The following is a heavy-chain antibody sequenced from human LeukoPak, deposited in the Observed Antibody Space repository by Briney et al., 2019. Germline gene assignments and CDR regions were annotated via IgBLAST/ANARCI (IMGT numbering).Heavy chain of an antibody. D-gene: IGHD3-10*01. CDR3: ARDSTMVLLPYYYYYMDV. CDR2: INPSGGST. J-gene: IGHJ6*03. CDR1: GYTFTSYY. V-gene: IGHV1-46*01. Sequence: ASVKVSCKASGYTFTSYYMHWVRQAPGQGLEWMGIINPSGGSTSYAQKFQGRVTMTRDMSTSTVYMELSSLRSEDTAVYYCARDSTMVLLPYYYYYMDVWGKGTTVTISS.